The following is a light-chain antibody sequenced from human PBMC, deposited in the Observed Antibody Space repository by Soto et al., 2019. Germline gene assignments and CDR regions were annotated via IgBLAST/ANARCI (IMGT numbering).Light chain of an antibody. Sequence: MVITQSSATLSVSPGDRATLSCRASQSIASNLAWYQQKPGQAPRLLIYRASIRATDLPARFSGSGSGTEFTLTISSLQSEDFAVYYCQQYNSWPLAFGGGTKVDIK. CDR1: QSIASN. CDR3: QQYNSWPLA. V-gene: IGKV3-15*01. CDR2: RAS. J-gene: IGKJ4*01.